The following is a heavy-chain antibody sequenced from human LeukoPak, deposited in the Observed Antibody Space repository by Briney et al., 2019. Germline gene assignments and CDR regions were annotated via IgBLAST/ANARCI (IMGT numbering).Heavy chain of an antibody. CDR1: GGSISSGGYY. J-gene: IGHJ6*03. D-gene: IGHD3-10*01. CDR2: IYYSGST. CDR3: ARASKQHGSGPSRGYYYYYYMDV. V-gene: IGHV4-31*03. Sequence: SETLSLTCTVSGGSISSGGYYWSWIRQHPGKGLEWIGYIYYSGSTYYNPSLKSRVTIPVDTSKNQFSLKLSSVTAADTAVYYCARASKQHGSGPSRGYYYYYYMDVWGKGTTVTVSS.